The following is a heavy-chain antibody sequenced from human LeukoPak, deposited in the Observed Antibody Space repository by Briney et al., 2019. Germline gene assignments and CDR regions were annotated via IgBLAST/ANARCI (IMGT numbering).Heavy chain of an antibody. CDR1: GYSFTSYW. CDR2: IYPGDSDT. V-gene: IGHV5-51*01. J-gene: IGHJ4*02. D-gene: IGHD3-10*01. CDR3: ARRRSEWFGEHEFDY. Sequence: GESLKISCKGSGYSFTSYWIGWVRQMPGKGLEWMGIIYPGDSDTRYSPSFQGQVTISADKSISTAYLQWSSLKASDTAMYYCARRRSEWFGEHEFDYWGQGTLVTVSS.